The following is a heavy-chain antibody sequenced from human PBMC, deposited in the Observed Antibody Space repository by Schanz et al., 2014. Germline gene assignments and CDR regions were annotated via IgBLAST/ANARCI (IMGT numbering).Heavy chain of an antibody. CDR1: GGTFSSYA. CDR2: IIPILGLA. J-gene: IGHJ5*02. V-gene: IGHV1-69*04. CDR3: ARGPLGTSP. Sequence: QVQLVQSGAEVKKPGSPVKVSCKSSGGTFSSYAISWVRQAPGQGLEWMGRIIPILGLAKYEQKFQDKVTITADTSTTTAYMELSGLRSEDTAVYYCARGPLGTSPWGQGTLVTVSS. D-gene: IGHD5-12*01.